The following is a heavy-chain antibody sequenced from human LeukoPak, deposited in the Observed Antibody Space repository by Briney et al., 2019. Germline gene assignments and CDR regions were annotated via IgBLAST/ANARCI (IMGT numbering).Heavy chain of an antibody. CDR3: AKGVAVVAFAIDY. J-gene: IGHJ4*02. CDR1: GFTFSYYG. CDR2: ISYDATNK. V-gene: IGHV3-30*18. Sequence: PGRSLRLSCAASGFTFSYYGIHWVRQAPGKGLEWVAVISYDATNKYYTDSVKGRFTISRDNAKNSLYLQMNSLRAEDTALYYCAKGVAVVAFAIDYWGQGTLVTVSS. D-gene: IGHD2-2*02.